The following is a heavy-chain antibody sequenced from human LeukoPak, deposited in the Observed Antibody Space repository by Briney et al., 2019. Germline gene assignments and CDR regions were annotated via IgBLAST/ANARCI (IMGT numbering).Heavy chain of an antibody. J-gene: IGHJ3*02. CDR2: ISGSGGST. CDR3: AKDHPHAGAFDI. V-gene: IGHV3-23*01. D-gene: IGHD2-2*01. CDR1: GFTFSSYA. Sequence: TGGSLRLSCAASGFTFSSYAMSWVRQAPGKGLEWVSAISGSGGSTYYADSVKGRFTISRDNPKNTLYLQMNSLRAEDTAVYYCAKDHPHAGAFDIWGQGTMVTVSS.